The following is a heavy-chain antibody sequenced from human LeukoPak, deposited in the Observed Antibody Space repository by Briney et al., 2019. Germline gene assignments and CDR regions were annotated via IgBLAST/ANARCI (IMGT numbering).Heavy chain of an antibody. Sequence: GASVKVSCKASGYTFTSYGISWVRQAPGQGLEWMGWISAYNGNTNYAQKLQGRVTMTTDTSTSTAYMELRSLRSDDTAVYYCARDIVVVPADMPGNGFDPWGQGTLVTVSS. V-gene: IGHV1-18*01. CDR2: ISAYNGNT. CDR3: ARDIVVVPADMPGNGFDP. CDR1: GYTFTSYG. D-gene: IGHD2-2*01. J-gene: IGHJ5*02.